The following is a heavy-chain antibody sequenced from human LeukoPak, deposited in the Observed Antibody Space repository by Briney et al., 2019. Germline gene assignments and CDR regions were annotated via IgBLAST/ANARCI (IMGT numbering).Heavy chain of an antibody. CDR3: AAPFCGGDCYSSYYYYAMDV. J-gene: IGHJ6*02. CDR1: GGSISAYY. V-gene: IGHV4-4*08. CDR2: IYTSGNT. D-gene: IGHD2-21*02. Sequence: SETLSLTCTVTGGSISAYYWSWIRRPPGKGLEWIGYIYTSGNTNYNPSLRSRVTISVDTSKNQFSLKLSSVTAADTAVYYCAAPFCGGDCYSSYYYYAMDVWGPGTTVTVSS.